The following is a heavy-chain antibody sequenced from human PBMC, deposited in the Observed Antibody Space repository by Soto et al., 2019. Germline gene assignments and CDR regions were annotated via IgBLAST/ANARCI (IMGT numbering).Heavy chain of an antibody. J-gene: IGHJ4*02. D-gene: IGHD5-18*01. CDR1: GDSVNTGSYY. V-gene: IGHV4-61*01. CDR2: AYYSGST. CDR3: ATGRSHYGYEY. Sequence: PSETLSLTCTVSGDSVNTGSYYWSWIRQPPGKGLEWIGYAYYSGSTNYNPSLKSRVTISLDTSKNHFSLKLTSVTAADTAVYYCATGRSHYGYEYWGQGTLVTVSS.